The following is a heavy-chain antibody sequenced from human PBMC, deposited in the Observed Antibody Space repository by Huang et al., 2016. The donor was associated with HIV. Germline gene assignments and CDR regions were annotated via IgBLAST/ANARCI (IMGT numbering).Heavy chain of an antibody. J-gene: IGHJ5*02. V-gene: IGHV1-24*01. CDR2: LDDIEGGT. Sequence: QVQLVQFGAEVKKPGASVKVSCKVSGKSVSEVAMHWVRQAHGKGLECMGGLDDIEGGTGYQKKVQGRVSMTEDTSTDTADMELSGLRSDDTAVYYCVTSRKTISGGRVGWFDPWGQGTLVTVSS. CDR1: GKSVSEVA. CDR3: VTSRKTISGGRVGWFDP. D-gene: IGHD3-3*01.